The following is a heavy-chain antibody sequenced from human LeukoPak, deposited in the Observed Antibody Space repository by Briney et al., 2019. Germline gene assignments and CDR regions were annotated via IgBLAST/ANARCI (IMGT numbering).Heavy chain of an antibody. Sequence: ASVKVSCKASGYTFTNYYIHWVRQAPGQGLEWMGMINPSGGRTTYAKKFQGRVTMTRDTSTNTVYTELSSLRSDDTAVYYCARVFQRMATVLFDYWGQGTLVTVSS. CDR2: INPSGGRT. J-gene: IGHJ4*02. D-gene: IGHD5-24*01. V-gene: IGHV1-46*01. CDR1: GYTFTNYY. CDR3: ARVFQRMATVLFDY.